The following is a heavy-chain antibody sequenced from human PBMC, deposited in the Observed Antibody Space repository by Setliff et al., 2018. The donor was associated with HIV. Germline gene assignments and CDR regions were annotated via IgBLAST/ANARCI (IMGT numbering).Heavy chain of an antibody. CDR2: INPSGGST. Sequence: ASVKVSCKASGYTFTNYYIHWVRQAPGQGLEWMGIINPSGGSTTYAQKFQGRVTMTRDTSTSTVYMELSSLRSEDTAVYYCAREAFDYTAYYYSYMDVWGKGTTVTV. CDR1: GYTFTNYY. CDR3: AREAFDYTAYYYSYMDV. J-gene: IGHJ6*03. D-gene: IGHD4-4*01. V-gene: IGHV1-46*01.